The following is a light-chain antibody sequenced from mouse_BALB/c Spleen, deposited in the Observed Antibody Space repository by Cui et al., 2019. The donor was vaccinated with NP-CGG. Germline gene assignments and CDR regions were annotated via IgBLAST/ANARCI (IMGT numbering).Light chain of an antibody. CDR3: ALWYSNHWV. CDR1: TGAVTTNNY. V-gene: IGLV1*01. Sequence: QAVVTWESALTTSPGETVTLTCRSSTGAVTTNNYANWVQEKPDHLFTGLIGGTNNRAPGVPARFSGSLIGDKAALTITGAQTEDEAIYFCALWYSNHWVFGGGTKLTVL. CDR2: GTN. J-gene: IGLJ1*01.